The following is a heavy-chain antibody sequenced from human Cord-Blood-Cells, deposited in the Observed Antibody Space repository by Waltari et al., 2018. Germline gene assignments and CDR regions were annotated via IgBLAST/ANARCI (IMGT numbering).Heavy chain of an antibody. CDR3: ARGYSGYDYAFDI. D-gene: IGHD5-12*01. CDR1: GYTFTGYY. V-gene: IGHV1-2*02. CDR2: INPNSGGT. Sequence: QVQLVQSGAEVKKPGASVKVSCKASGYTFTGYYMHWVRQAPGKGLEWLGWINPNSGGTNYAQKFQGRGTMARDTSSSTAYRELSRLRSDDTAVYYCARGYSGYDYAFDIWGQGTMVTVSS. J-gene: IGHJ3*02.